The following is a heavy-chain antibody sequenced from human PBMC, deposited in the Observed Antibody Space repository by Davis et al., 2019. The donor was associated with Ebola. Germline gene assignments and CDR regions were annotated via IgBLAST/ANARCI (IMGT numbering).Heavy chain of an antibody. CDR3: AKLMADYVDRSGHPDYFDY. CDR1: GFTFRNYA. J-gene: IGHJ4*02. CDR2: IGGSDGRT. V-gene: IGHV3-23*01. Sequence: GGSLRLSCRPFGFTFRNYAMNWVRQAPGKGLEWVSAIGGSDGRTYYADSVKGRFIISRNNSKNTLYLQLNSLRAEDTAVYYCAKLMADYVDRSGHPDYFDYWGQGTQVTVSS. D-gene: IGHD3-16*01.